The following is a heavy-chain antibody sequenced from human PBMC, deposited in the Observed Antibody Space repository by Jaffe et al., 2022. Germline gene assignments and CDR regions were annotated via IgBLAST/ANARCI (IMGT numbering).Heavy chain of an antibody. D-gene: IGHD2-15*01. CDR1: GFTFDDYA. CDR2: ISWNSGSI. Sequence: EVQLVESGGGLVQPGRSLRLSCAASGFTFDDYAMHWVRQAPGKGLEWVSGISWNSGSIGYADSVKGRFTISRDNAKNSLYLQMNSLRAEDTALYYCAKDSIHYCSGGSCYSGGFDYWGQGTLVTVSS. CDR3: AKDSIHYCSGGSCYSGGFDY. V-gene: IGHV3-9*01. J-gene: IGHJ4*02.